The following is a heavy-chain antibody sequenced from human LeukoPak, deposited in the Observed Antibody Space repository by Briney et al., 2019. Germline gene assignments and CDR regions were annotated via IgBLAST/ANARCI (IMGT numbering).Heavy chain of an antibody. D-gene: IGHD3-9*01. J-gene: IGHJ6*02. CDR1: GYTFSSYA. CDR2: ISYDGSNK. V-gene: IGHV3-30*04. CDR3: ARDLAVLRYFDWLSSPYYYYGMDV. Sequence: GRSLRLSCAASGYTFSSYAMHWVRQAPGKGLEWVAVISYDGSNKYYADSVKGRFTISRDNSKNTLYLQMNSLRAEDTAVYYCARDLAVLRYFDWLSSPYYYYGMDVWGQGTTVTVSS.